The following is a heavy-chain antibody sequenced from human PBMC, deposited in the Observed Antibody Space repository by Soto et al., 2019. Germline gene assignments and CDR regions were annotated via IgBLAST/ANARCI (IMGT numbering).Heavy chain of an antibody. D-gene: IGHD3-10*01. J-gene: IGHJ4*02. V-gene: IGHV1-18*01. CDR1: GYMFRSYG. CDR3: GSDGGYGAGSYLDY. CDR2: ISAFNGNT. Sequence: QVQLVQSGAEVKRPGASVKVSCKASGYMFRSYGISWVRQAPGQGLEWMGWISAFNGNTNYPQNLQGRVTMTTDTSKSTAYMELRTLRSDDSAMYYCGSDGGYGAGSYLDYWGQGTLVTVSS.